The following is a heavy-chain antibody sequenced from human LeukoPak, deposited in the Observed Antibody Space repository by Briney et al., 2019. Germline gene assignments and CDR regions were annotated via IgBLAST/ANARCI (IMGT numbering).Heavy chain of an antibody. D-gene: IGHD3-10*01. Sequence: GASVKVSCKASGYTFTGYYMHWVRQAPGQGLDWMGWINPNSGGTNYAQKFQGRVTMTRDTSISTAYMELSRLRSDDTAVYYCARDLRGFLTWWFDPWGQGTLVTVSS. J-gene: IGHJ5*02. CDR2: INPNSGGT. V-gene: IGHV1-2*02. CDR1: GYTFTGYY. CDR3: ARDLRGFLTWWFDP.